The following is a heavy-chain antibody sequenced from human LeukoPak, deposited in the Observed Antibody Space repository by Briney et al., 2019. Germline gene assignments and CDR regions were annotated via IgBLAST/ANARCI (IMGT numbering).Heavy chain of an antibody. CDR2: IYTSGST. Sequence: ETLSLTCSVSGGSISNYYWSWIRQPAGKGLEWIGRIYTSGSTNYNPSLKSRVTISVDTSKNQFSLKLSSVTAADAAVYYCARMSYDSSGYYFNWFDPWGQGTLVTVSS. CDR1: GGSISNYY. CDR3: ARMSYDSSGYYFNWFDP. V-gene: IGHV4-4*07. J-gene: IGHJ5*02. D-gene: IGHD3-22*01.